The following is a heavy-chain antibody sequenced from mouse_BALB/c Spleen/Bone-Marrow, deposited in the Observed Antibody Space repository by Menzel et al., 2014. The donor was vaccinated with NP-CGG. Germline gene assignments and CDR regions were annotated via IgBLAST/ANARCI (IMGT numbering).Heavy chain of an antibody. D-gene: IGHD2-12*01. CDR3: ARDGDYSYAWVAY. CDR1: GFTFSDYY. V-gene: IGHV5-4*02. CDR2: ISDGGSYT. J-gene: IGHJ3*01. Sequence: EVQGVESGGGLVKPGGSLKLSCAASGFTFSDYYMYWVRQTPEKRLEWVAIISDGGSYTFYPDSVKGRFTISRDNAKTSLYLQMSSLKSEDTPMYYCARDGDYSYAWVAYRGQGSLGTVSA.